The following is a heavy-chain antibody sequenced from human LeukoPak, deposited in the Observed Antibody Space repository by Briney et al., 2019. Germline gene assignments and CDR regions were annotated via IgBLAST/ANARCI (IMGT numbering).Heavy chain of an antibody. Sequence: GGSLRLSCAGSGFTFSSYGMHWVRLAPGKGLEWVALIPFDGNNKYYAESLKGRCTISRDNSRNTLYLQMNSLRADDTAIYYCTKGSPRTMESWGQGTLVTVSS. CDR2: IPFDGNNK. J-gene: IGHJ4*02. V-gene: IGHV3-30*02. CDR1: GFTFSSYG. CDR3: TKGSPRTMES. D-gene: IGHD4/OR15-4a*01.